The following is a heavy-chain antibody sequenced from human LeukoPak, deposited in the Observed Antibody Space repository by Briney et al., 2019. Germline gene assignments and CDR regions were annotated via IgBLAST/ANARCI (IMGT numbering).Heavy chain of an antibody. V-gene: IGHV3-49*04. D-gene: IGHD3-22*01. CDR2: IRSRANGGTS. J-gene: IGHJ4*02. Sequence: GGSLRLSCATSGFTFSDFAITWVRQAPGKGLECIGFIRSRANGGTSEFVASVKGRFTFSRDDSQSIAYLQMNSQKTEDTAIYFCTYDTSGYNYYFDHWGQGTLVSVSS. CDR3: TYDTSGYNYYFDH. CDR1: GFTFSDFA.